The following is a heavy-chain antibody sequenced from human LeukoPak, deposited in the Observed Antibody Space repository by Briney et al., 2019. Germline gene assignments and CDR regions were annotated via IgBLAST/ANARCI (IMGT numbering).Heavy chain of an antibody. V-gene: IGHV1-24*01. J-gene: IGHJ3*01. CDR3: ATALRLEALDL. CDR1: GYTLTELS. CDR2: FDPEDGER. D-gene: IGHD3-16*01. Sequence: GASVKVSCKVSGYTLTELSTHWVRQAPGKGLEWMGGFDPEDGERIYAQKSQDRVTMTEDTSTDTAYMELRSLRSEDTAMYYCATALRLEALDLWGHGTMVTVSS.